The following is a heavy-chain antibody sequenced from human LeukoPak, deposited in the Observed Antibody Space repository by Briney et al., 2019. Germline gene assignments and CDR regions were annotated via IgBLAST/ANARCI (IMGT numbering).Heavy chain of an antibody. V-gene: IGHV4-34*01. D-gene: IGHD3-22*01. Sequence: PSETLSLTCADDGGSFSDYFWSWIRQPPGKGLEWIGEISHSGSTTYNPSLRSRVTISGDTSKKQFSLKLSSVTAADTAVYYCVTYYYGSSAPKRNYWGQGILVTVSS. CDR3: VTYYYGSSAPKRNY. CDR1: GGSFSDYF. CDR2: ISHSGST. J-gene: IGHJ4*02.